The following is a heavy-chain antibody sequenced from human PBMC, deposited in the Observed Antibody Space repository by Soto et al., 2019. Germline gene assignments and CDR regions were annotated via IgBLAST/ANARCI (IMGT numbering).Heavy chain of an antibody. V-gene: IGHV4-4*07. D-gene: IGHD5-12*01. CDR2: IFSDGDT. CDR1: GGSSSSDY. Sequence: QVQLQESGPGLVKPSETLSLTCTVSGGSSSSDYWSWIRQPAGKGLEWIGRIFSDGDTKYNPSLTSRVTMSIDTSKKQLSLRLSSVTAADTAVYYCTRDARGGYSGIFNNWGQGTLVTVSS. CDR3: TRDARGGYSGIFNN. J-gene: IGHJ4*02.